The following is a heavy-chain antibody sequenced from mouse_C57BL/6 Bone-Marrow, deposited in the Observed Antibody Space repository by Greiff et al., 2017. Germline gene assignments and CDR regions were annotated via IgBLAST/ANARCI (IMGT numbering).Heavy chain of an antibody. CDR2: IYPRSGNT. D-gene: IGHD1-1*01. CDR3: ARGPTTVDWYFDV. Sequence: QVQLKESGAELARPGASVKLSCKASGYTFTSYGLSWVKQRTGQGLEWIGEIYPRSGNTYYNEKFKGKATLTADKSSSTAYMALRSLTSEDSAVYFCARGPTTVDWYFDVWGTGTTVTVSS. J-gene: IGHJ1*03. V-gene: IGHV1-81*01. CDR1: GYTFTSYG.